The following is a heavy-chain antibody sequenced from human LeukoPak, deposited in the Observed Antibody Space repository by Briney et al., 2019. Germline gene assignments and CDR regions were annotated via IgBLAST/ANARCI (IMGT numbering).Heavy chain of an antibody. Sequence: SETLSLTCAVYGGSFSGYYWRWIRQPPGKGLEWIGEINHSGSTNYNPSLKSRVTISVDTSKNQLSLKMTSVTAADTAVYYCTITTGTTLGLMDYWGQGTLVTVSS. D-gene: IGHD1-1*01. CDR1: GGSFSGYY. CDR2: INHSGST. V-gene: IGHV4-34*01. CDR3: TITTGTTLGLMDY. J-gene: IGHJ4*02.